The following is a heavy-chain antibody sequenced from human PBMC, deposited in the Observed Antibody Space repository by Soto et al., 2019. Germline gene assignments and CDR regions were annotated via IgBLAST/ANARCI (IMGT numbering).Heavy chain of an antibody. J-gene: IGHJ4*02. V-gene: IGHV3-23*01. CDR1: GFTFRTYA. D-gene: IGHD3-10*01. CDR3: AKIPTGSGSSKFDY. Sequence: PGGSLRLSCAASGFTFRTYAMNWVRQAPGKGLEWISAISGSGSFTHYADSVRGRFTISRDNSQNQLYLQMNNLRGDDTAMYYCAKIPTGSGSSKFDYWGQGIQVTVSP. CDR2: ISGSGSFT.